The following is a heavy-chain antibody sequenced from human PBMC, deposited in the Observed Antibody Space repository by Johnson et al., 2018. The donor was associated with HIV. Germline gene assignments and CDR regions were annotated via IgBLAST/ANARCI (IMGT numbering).Heavy chain of an antibody. J-gene: IGHJ3*02. CDR3: AKEDGNLNAFDI. CDR2: ISTSGSTI. V-gene: IGHV3-48*04. D-gene: IGHD5-24*01. Sequence: MQLVESGGGVVRPGESLRLSCAASGFRFHEYGMTWVRQVPGKGLEWVSYISTSGSTIYYADSVKGRFTISRDNAKTSLYLQMNSLRADDTALYYCAKEDGNLNAFDIWGQGTMVTVSS. CDR1: GFRFHEYG.